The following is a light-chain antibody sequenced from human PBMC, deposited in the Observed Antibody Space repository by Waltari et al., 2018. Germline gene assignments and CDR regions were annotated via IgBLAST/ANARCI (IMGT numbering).Light chain of an antibody. CDR3: CSYGGVNTLGVL. CDR1: SADVGGYYL. V-gene: IGLV2-23*02. CDR2: EVN. Sequence: QSALTQPASVSGSPGQSITITCTGSSADVGGYYLVSWYQHHPGQAPSLLIHEVNDRPSGIPSRFSGSKSGNTASLTISGLQIEDEADYYCCSYGGVNTLGVLFGGGSKLTV. J-gene: IGLJ2*01.